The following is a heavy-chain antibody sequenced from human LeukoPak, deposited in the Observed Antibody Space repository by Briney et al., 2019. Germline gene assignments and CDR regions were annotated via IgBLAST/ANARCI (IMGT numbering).Heavy chain of an antibody. CDR2: IWYDGSNK. V-gene: IGHV3-33*01. D-gene: IGHD3-9*01. Sequence: GGSLRLSCAASGFXFSSYGIHWVRQAPGKGLEWGAVIWYDGSNKYYADSVKGRFTISRDNSKNTLYLQMNSLRAEDTAVYYCARDHYDILTGYYYGMDVWGQGTTVTVS. CDR1: GFXFSSYG. J-gene: IGHJ6*02. CDR3: ARDHYDILTGYYYGMDV.